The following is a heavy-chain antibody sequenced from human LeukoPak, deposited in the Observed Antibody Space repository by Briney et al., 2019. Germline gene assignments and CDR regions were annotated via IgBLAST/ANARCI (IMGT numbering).Heavy chain of an antibody. CDR2: ISYDGSNK. CDR3: ARGQSSPSDFDF. V-gene: IGHV3-30*03. D-gene: IGHD1-26*01. Sequence: GSLRLSCAASGFTFSSYGMHWVRQAPGKGLEWVAVISYDGSNKYYADSVKGRFTISRDNSKNTLYLQLTSLRAEDTAVYYCARGQSSPSDFDFWGQGALVTVSS. CDR1: GFTFSSYG. J-gene: IGHJ4*02.